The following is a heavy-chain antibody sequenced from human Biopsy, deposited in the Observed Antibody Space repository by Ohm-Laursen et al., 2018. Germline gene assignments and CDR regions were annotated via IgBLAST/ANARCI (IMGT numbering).Heavy chain of an antibody. D-gene: IGHD3-22*01. CDR3: ARDRGYYSDRTVPGYFDL. V-gene: IGHV4-59*01. CDR2: VYYTGST. J-gene: IGHJ2*01. CDR1: GDSISSYY. Sequence: PPGTLSLTWTVSGDSISSYYWSWIRQPPGKGLQWIGYVYYTGSTDYNPSLQSRVTISVDTSKNHFSLRLRSVTPVDTAIYYCARDRGYYSDRTVPGYFDLWGRGTLVTVSS.